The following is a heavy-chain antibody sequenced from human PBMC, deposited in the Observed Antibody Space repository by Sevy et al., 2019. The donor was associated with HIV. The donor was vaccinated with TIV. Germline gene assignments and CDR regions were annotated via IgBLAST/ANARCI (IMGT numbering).Heavy chain of an antibody. J-gene: IGHJ6*02. D-gene: IGHD2-2*02. CDR1: GFTFSRNA. V-gene: IGHV3-23*01. Sequence: GGSLRLSCAASGFTFSRNAMSWVRQAPGKGLEWASGITGSGGSTYYAYSVKGRFTISRDNSKSTLYLQMNSVRVEDTAGYYCAKVGYCSSTSCYSIYYGMDVWGQGTTVTVSS. CDR2: ITGSGGST. CDR3: AKVGYCSSTSCYSIYYGMDV.